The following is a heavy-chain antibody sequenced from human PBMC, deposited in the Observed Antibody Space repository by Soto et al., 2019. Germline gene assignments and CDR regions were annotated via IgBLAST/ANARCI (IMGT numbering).Heavy chain of an antibody. CDR2: IIPIFGTA. Sequence: GASVKVSCKASGGTFSSYAISWVRQAPGQGLEWMGWIIPIFGTANYAQKFQGRVTITADKSTSTAYMELSSLRSDDTAVYYCARVVPGDESWFGTWGQGTLVTVYS. J-gene: IGHJ5*02. CDR1: GGTFSSYA. D-gene: IGHD2-2*01. V-gene: IGHV1-69*06. CDR3: ARVVPGDESWFGT.